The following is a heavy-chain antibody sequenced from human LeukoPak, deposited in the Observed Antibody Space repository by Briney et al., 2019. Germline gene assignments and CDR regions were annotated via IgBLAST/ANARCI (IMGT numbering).Heavy chain of an antibody. D-gene: IGHD6-19*01. CDR2: IKQDGSER. CDR1: GFSFSNSW. Sequence: PGGSLRLSCAASGFSFSNSWMSWVRQAPGKGLGWVANIKQDGSERYYVDSVKGRFTISRDNTKNSLYLQMDSLRAEDTAVYYCVRISTAVAGADYWGQGTLVTVSS. J-gene: IGHJ4*02. CDR3: VRISTAVAGADY. V-gene: IGHV3-7*01.